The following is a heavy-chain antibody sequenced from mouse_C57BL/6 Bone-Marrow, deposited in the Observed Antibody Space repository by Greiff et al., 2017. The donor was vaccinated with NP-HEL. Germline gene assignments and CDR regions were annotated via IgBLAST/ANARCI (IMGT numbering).Heavy chain of an antibody. Sequence: QVQLQQSGAELARPGASVKMSCKASGYTFTSYTMHWVKQRPGQGLEWIGYINPSSGYTKYNQKFKDKATLTADKSSSTAYMQLSSLTSEDSAVYDCAPYDGYYPFAYWGQGTLVTVSA. CDR1: GYTFTSYT. V-gene: IGHV1-4*01. CDR3: APYDGYYPFAY. J-gene: IGHJ3*01. D-gene: IGHD2-3*01. CDR2: INPSSGYT.